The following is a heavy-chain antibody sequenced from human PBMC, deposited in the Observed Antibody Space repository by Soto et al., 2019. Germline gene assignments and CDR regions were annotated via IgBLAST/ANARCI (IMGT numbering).Heavy chain of an antibody. Sequence: GGSLRLSCAVSGFTFSDYGMHWVRQAPGKGLEWVAVVSYDGSYKYYADSAKGRFTVSRDESKKTLYLQMDSLSAEDTATYYCAKDGHYGHPPDHWGQGTLVTVSS. J-gene: IGHJ4*02. CDR1: GFTFSDYG. D-gene: IGHD4-17*01. V-gene: IGHV3-30*18. CDR2: VSYDGSYK. CDR3: AKDGHYGHPPDH.